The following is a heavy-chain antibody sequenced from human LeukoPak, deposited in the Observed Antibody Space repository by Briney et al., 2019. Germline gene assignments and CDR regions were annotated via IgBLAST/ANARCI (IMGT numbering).Heavy chain of an antibody. CDR1: GGTFSSYA. J-gene: IGHJ3*02. CDR3: ARAGYYGSGSYYNVLSDAFDI. V-gene: IGHV1-69*05. D-gene: IGHD3-10*01. Sequence: ASVKVSCKASGGTFSSYAISWVRQAPGQGLEWMGRIIPIFGTANYAQKFQGRVTITTDESTSTAYMELSSLRSEDTAVYYCARAGYYGSGSYYNVLSDAFDIWGQGTMVTVSS. CDR2: IIPIFGTA.